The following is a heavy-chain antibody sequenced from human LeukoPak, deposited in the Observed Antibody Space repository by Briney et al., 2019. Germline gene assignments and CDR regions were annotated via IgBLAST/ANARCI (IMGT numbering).Heavy chain of an antibody. CDR2: INHSGST. Sequence: SETLSLTCAVYGGSFSGYYWSWIRQPPGKGLEWIGEINHSGSTNYNPSLKSRVTISVDTSKSQFSLKLSSVTAADTAVYYCASIAAAGTYNSRYYYYYGMDVWGKGTTVTVSS. D-gene: IGHD6-13*01. CDR3: ASIAAAGTYNSRYYYYYGMDV. V-gene: IGHV4-34*01. CDR1: GGSFSGYY. J-gene: IGHJ6*04.